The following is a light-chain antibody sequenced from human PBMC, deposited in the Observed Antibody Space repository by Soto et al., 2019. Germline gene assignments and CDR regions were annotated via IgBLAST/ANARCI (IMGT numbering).Light chain of an antibody. CDR1: QAINTY. CDR3: QQSYSTLLIT. CDR2: GTS. V-gene: IGKV1-39*01. J-gene: IGKJ5*01. Sequence: DIQMTQSPSFLSASVGDRVTISCRASQAINTYLNWYQQKPGKAPKLLIYGTSDLQNVVPSRLSGGGSGTDFTLTIGSLQPEAFATYDGQQSYSTLLITFGQGTLLEV.